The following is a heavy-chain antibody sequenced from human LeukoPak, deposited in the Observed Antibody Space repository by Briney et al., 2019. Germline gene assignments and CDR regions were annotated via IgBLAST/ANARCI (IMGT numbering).Heavy chain of an antibody. J-gene: IGHJ5*02. Sequence: GGSLRLSCAASGFSFSTYAMHWVRQAPGKGLERVSSISGGSDSGGNTYYSDSVKGRFIIARDNSKNTLYLQMSRLRAEDTAIYYCAKDIGDLYCSSSSCFTWGQGTLVTVSS. CDR3: AKDIGDLYCSSSSCFT. CDR2: ISGGSDSGGNT. D-gene: IGHD2-2*01. CDR1: GFSFSTYA. V-gene: IGHV3-23*01.